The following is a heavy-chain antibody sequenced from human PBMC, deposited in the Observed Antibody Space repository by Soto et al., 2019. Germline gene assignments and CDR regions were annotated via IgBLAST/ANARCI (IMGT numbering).Heavy chain of an antibody. CDR3: ARSFSGAYYGLYY. D-gene: IGHD1-26*01. J-gene: IGHJ4*02. CDR1: GGTFSSSF. CDR2: IIPVFATP. V-gene: IGHV1-69*18. Sequence: QVQLVQSGAEVKKPGSSVKVSCKASGGTFSSSFINWVRQAPGQGLEWMGSIIPVFATPNYAQKFQGRVTITADASTSTAFMELSSLTYEYAAVYYCARSFSGAYYGLYYWGQRTRVTVSS.